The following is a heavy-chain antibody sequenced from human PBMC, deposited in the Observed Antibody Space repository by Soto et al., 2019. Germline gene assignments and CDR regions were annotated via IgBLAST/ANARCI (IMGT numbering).Heavy chain of an antibody. V-gene: IGHV3-15*01. CDR1: GFTFTDAW. J-gene: IGHJ4*02. CDR2: IKSKTDGGTT. Sequence: GGSLRLSCAASGFTFTDAWMSWARQAPGKGLEWVGRIKSKTDGGTTDYAAPVKGRLSISREDSKNTLYLQMKDLQSEDTAVYYCTTSSSLYSYGQHDYWGQGTLVTVSS. D-gene: IGHD5-18*01. CDR3: TTSSSLYSYGQHDY.